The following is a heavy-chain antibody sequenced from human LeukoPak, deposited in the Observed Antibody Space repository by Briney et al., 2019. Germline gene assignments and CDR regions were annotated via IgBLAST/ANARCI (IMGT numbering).Heavy chain of an antibody. Sequence: SVKVSCKASGGTFSSYAISWVRQAPGQGLEWMGGIIPIFGTANYAQKFQGRVTITADESTSTAYMELSSLRSEDTAMYYCARGNGSYYGMDVWGQGTTVTVSS. CDR1: GGTFSSYA. CDR3: ARGNGSYYGMDV. V-gene: IGHV1-69*13. D-gene: IGHD3-10*01. CDR2: IIPIFGTA. J-gene: IGHJ6*02.